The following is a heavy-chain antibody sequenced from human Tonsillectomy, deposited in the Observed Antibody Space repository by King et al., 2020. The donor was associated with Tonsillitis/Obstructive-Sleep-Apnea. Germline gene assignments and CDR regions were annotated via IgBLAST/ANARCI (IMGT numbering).Heavy chain of an antibody. CDR1: GFTFSSYW. CDR3: ARGFGVRFLEWSPRPGDY. CDR2: IKQDGSEK. J-gene: IGHJ4*02. D-gene: IGHD3-3*01. Sequence: VQLVESGGGLVQPGGSLRLSCAASGFTFSSYWMSWVRQAPGKGLEWVANIKQDGSEKYYVDSVKGRFTISRDNAKNSLYLQMNSLRAEDTAVYYCARGFGVRFLEWSPRPGDYWGQGTLVTVSS. V-gene: IGHV3-7*01.